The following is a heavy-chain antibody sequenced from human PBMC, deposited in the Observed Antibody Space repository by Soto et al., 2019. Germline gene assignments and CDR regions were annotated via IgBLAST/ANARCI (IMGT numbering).Heavy chain of an antibody. J-gene: IGHJ4*02. Sequence: GGSLRLSCAASGFTFSSYGMHWVRQAPGKGLEWVAVIWYDGSNKYYADSVKGRFTISRDNSKNKLYLQMNSLRAEDTAVYYCARERAKMGRYCSSTSCVVPYFDYWGQGTLVTVSS. V-gene: IGHV3-33*01. CDR1: GFTFSSYG. CDR2: IWYDGSNK. D-gene: IGHD2-2*01. CDR3: ARERAKMGRYCSSTSCVVPYFDY.